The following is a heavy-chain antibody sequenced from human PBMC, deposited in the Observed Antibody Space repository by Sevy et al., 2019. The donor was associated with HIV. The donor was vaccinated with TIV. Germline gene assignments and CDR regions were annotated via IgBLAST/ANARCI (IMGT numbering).Heavy chain of an antibody. J-gene: IGHJ6*02. Sequence: VSVNVSCKASGYTFTGYHMHWVRQAPGQGLEWMGWINPNSGGTNYAQKFQGRVTMTRDTSISTAYMELSRLRSDDTAVYYCAVVPDPDTYYYDSSGPYGMDVWGQGTTVTVSS. CDR3: AVVPDPDTYYYDSSGPYGMDV. CDR2: INPNSGGT. CDR1: GYTFTGYH. D-gene: IGHD3-22*01. V-gene: IGHV1-2*02.